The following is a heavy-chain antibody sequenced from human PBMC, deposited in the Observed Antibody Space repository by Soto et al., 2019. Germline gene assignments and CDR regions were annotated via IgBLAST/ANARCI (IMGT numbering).Heavy chain of an antibody. V-gene: IGHV3-11*01. J-gene: IGHJ4*02. CDR2: ISSSGSTI. D-gene: IGHD4-17*01. CDR3: ARGGASVTTPFDY. Sequence: VQLVESGGGLVKPGGSLRLSCAASGFAFSDPYMSWIRQAPGKGLEWISYISSSGSTIYYADSVKGRFTISRDNAKKSLYLQMDSLTADDRAVYYCARGGASVTTPFDYWGQGTQVTVSS. CDR1: GFAFSDPY.